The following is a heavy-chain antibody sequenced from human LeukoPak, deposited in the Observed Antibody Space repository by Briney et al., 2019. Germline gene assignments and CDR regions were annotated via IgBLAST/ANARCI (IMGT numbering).Heavy chain of an antibody. J-gene: IGHJ4*02. Sequence: PGGSLRLSCAASGFTITRNYMNWVRQAPGKGLEWVSGISGSGGRTYYADSVKGRFTISRDNSKNTLYLQMNSLRAEDTAIYYCAKDGGGYYTWAFDYWGQGTLVTVSS. CDR2: ISGSGGRT. D-gene: IGHD3-22*01. V-gene: IGHV3-23*01. CDR1: GFTITRNY. CDR3: AKDGGGYYTWAFDY.